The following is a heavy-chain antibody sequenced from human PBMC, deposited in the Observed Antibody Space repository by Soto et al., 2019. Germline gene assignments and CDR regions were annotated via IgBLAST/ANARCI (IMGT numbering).Heavy chain of an antibody. CDR1: TFTFSTYA. CDR2: ISARGDNT. V-gene: IGHV3-23*01. D-gene: IGHD3-22*01. Sequence: PWWSLRLSCASSTFTFSTYALRWVRQSPVRGLERVSSISARGDNTHYADSVKGRFTISRDNSKDTLYLQMNSLGAEDTAVYYCATADTSAYYFMFYWGQGALVTVSS. J-gene: IGHJ4*02. CDR3: ATADTSAYYFMFY.